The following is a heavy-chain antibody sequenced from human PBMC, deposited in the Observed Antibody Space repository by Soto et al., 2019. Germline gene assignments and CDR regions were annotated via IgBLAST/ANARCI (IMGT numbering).Heavy chain of an antibody. CDR1: GIPVSSNY. CDR2: LHSGGDT. V-gene: IGHV3-53*04. D-gene: IGHD3-10*01. J-gene: IGHJ6*02. Sequence: EVQLVESGGGLVQPGGSLRLSCAASGIPVSSNYMTWVRQATGKGLEWVSVLHSGGDTYYANSVKGRFTISRHDSTNTLFLQMNSLTPEDTAVYYCARDGPYYYASRMDVWGHGTTVTVSS. CDR3: ARDGPYYYASRMDV.